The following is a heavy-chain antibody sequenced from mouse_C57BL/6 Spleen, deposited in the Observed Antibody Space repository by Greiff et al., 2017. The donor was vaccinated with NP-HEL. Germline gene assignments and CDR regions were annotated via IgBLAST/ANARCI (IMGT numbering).Heavy chain of an antibody. CDR3: ARWELTGTYFDY. J-gene: IGHJ2*01. CDR2: INPNNGGT. V-gene: IGHV1-18*01. CDR1: GYTFTDYN. D-gene: IGHD4-1*01. Sequence: VQLQQSGPELVKPGASVKIPCKASGYTFTDYNMDWVKQSHGKSLEWIGDINPNNGGTIYNQKFKGKATLTVDKSSSTAYMELRSLTSEDTAVYYCARWELTGTYFDYWGQGTTLTVSS.